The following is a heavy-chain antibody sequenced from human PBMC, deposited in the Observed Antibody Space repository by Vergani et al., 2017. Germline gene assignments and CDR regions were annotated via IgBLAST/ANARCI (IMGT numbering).Heavy chain of an antibody. Sequence: HVQLQESGPGLVKPSQTLSLTCSVSGASINSRYYWSWVRQPAGKGLQWVGRVYFTGSTNYNPSLRSRVSLSIDTSRNQFSLKLHSVSAEDTAMYFCARAEFSTNYYGQSYYFDFWGQGIPVTVSS. CDR2: VYFTGST. CDR3: ARAEFSTNYYGQSYYFDF. D-gene: IGHD3-22*01. CDR1: GASINSRYY. V-gene: IGHV4-4*07. J-gene: IGHJ4*02.